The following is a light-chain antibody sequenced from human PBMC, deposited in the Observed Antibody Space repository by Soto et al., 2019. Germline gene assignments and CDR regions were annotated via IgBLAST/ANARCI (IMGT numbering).Light chain of an antibody. CDR2: DAS. J-gene: IGKJ1*01. CDR1: QGISSY. V-gene: IGKV1D-13*01. Sequence: AIQLTQSPSSLSASVGDRVTITCRASQGISSYLAWYQQKPGIAPKLLIYDASTLESGVPSRFSGSGSGTDFTLTISSLQPGDFATYYCQQFNNYPRTFGQGTKVDIK. CDR3: QQFNNYPRT.